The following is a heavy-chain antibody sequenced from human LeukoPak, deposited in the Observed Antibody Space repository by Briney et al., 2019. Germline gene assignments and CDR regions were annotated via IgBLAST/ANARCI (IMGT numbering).Heavy chain of an antibody. CDR3: ARANHEVDWFDP. J-gene: IGHJ5*02. D-gene: IGHD1-14*01. Sequence: GGSLRLSCAASGFTFSSYSMNWVRQAPGKGLEWVANIKQDGSEKYYVDSVKGRFTISRDNAKNSLYLQMNSLRAEDTAVYYCARANHEVDWFDPWGQGTLVTVSS. V-gene: IGHV3-7*01. CDR2: IKQDGSEK. CDR1: GFTFSSYS.